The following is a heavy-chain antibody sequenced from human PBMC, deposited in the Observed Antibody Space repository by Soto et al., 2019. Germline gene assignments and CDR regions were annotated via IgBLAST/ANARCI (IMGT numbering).Heavy chain of an antibody. J-gene: IGHJ4*02. CDR3: ARGDDYVWGSYRGIDY. V-gene: IGHV1-2*02. Sequence: QVQLVQSGAEVKKPGASVKVSCKASGYTFTGYYMHWVRQAPGQGLEWMGWINPNSGGTNYAQKVQGRVTMTRDTSISTAYMELSRLRSDDTAVYYCARGDDYVWGSYRGIDYWGQGTLVTVSS. D-gene: IGHD3-16*02. CDR2: INPNSGGT. CDR1: GYTFTGYY.